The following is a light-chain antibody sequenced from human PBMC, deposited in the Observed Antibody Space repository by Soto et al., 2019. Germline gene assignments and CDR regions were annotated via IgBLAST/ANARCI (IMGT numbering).Light chain of an antibody. CDR2: DSS. J-gene: IGKJ1*01. Sequence: EIVLTQSPATLSLSPGERATLSCRASQSVSSYLAWYQQKPGQAPRLLIYDSSNRATGIPARFSGSGSGTDFALTISSLETEDFAVYYCQQRSNSWTFGQGTKVDVK. CDR3: QQRSNSWT. V-gene: IGKV3-11*01. CDR1: QSVSSY.